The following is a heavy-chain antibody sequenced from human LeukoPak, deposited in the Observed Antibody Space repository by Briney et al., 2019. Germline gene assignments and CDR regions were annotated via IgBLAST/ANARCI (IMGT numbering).Heavy chain of an antibody. CDR2: INPNSGGT. D-gene: IGHD2-15*01. CDR1: GYTFTGSY. Sequence: ASVKVSCKASGYTFTGSYMHWVRQAPGQGLEWMGWINPNSGGTNYAQKFQGRVTMTRDTSISTAYMELSRLRSDDTAVYYCASTGYCSGGSCYSNYWGQGTLVTVSS. V-gene: IGHV1-2*02. CDR3: ASTGYCSGGSCYSNY. J-gene: IGHJ4*02.